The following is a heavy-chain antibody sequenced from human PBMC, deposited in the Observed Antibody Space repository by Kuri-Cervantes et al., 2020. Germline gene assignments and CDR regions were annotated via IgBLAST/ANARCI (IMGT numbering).Heavy chain of an antibody. CDR2: INPNSGGT. J-gene: IGHJ6*02. Sequence: ASVKVSCKASGYTFTGYYMHWVRQAPGQGLEWMGWINPNSGGTNYAQKFQGRVTMTRDTSISTAYMELSRLRSDDTAVYYCARWGLRFLDEYGMDVRGQGTTVTVSS. CDR1: GYTFTGYY. D-gene: IGHD3-3*01. V-gene: IGHV1-2*02. CDR3: ARWGLRFLDEYGMDV.